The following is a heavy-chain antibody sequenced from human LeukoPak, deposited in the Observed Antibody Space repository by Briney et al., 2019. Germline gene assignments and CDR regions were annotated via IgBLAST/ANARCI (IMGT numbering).Heavy chain of an antibody. J-gene: IGHJ3*02. CDR1: GFTFSAYG. CDR3: ARDFGARPFDI. D-gene: IGHD3-10*01. Sequence: GGSLRLSCAASGFTFSAYGMHWVRQAPGKGLEWVSVIWRDGSNENYPDSGKGRFTISRNNSKNTLFLQMNSLRTEDTAVYYCARDFGARPFDIWGQGTMVTVSS. V-gene: IGHV3-33*01. CDR2: IWRDGSNE.